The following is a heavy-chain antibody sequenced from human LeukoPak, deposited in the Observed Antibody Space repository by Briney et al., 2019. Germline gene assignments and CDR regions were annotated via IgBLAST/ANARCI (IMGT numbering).Heavy chain of an antibody. Sequence: ASVKVSCKTSGYTFIHYYMHWVRQASGEGFEWMGIVDPSGDIATYAQKFQGRVTLTTDTSTSTFYMELSSLRSEDTAIYYCARNSFGVRGFDHWGQEPRSPSPQ. CDR2: VDPSGDIA. J-gene: IGHJ4*01. CDR3: ARNSFGVRGFDH. CDR1: GYTFIHYY. V-gene: IGHV1-46*01. D-gene: IGHD3-10*01.